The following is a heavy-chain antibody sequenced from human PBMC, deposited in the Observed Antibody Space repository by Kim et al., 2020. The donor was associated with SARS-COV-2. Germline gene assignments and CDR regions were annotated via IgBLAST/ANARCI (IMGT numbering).Heavy chain of an antibody. V-gene: IGHV3-48*02. Sequence: ADSVKGRFTISRDNAKYSLYRQMNSLRDEYTAVYYCATAGSVDFSAWFSDWGQGTLVTVSS. CDR3: ATAGSVDFSAWFSD. J-gene: IGHJ4*02. D-gene: IGHD6-19*01.